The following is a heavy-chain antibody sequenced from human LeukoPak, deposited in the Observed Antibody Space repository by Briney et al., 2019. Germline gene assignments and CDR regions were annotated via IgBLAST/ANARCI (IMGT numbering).Heavy chain of an antibody. V-gene: IGHV1-18*01. CDR3: ARVINGDYRRGDY. J-gene: IGHJ4*02. Sequence: GASVKVSCKASGYTFNNYGINWVRQAPGQGLEWMGWISAYNSNTNYAQKFQGRVTMTTDTSTSTAYMELRSLRSDDTAVYYCARVINGDYRRGDYWGQGTLVTVSS. D-gene: IGHD4-17*01. CDR2: ISAYNSNT. CDR1: GYTFNNYG.